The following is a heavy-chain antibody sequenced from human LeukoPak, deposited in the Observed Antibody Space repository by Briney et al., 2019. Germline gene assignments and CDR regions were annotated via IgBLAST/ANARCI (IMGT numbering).Heavy chain of an antibody. V-gene: IGHV3-21*01. CDR2: ISSSSSYI. Sequence: ETGGSLRLSCAASGFTFSDYGIHWVRQAPGKGLEWVSSISSSSSYIYYADSVKGRFTISRDNAKNSLYLQMNSLRAEDTAVYYCARVTGYSGADYGMDVWGQGTTVTVSS. CDR1: GFTFSDYG. CDR3: ARVTGYSGADYGMDV. J-gene: IGHJ6*02. D-gene: IGHD5-12*01.